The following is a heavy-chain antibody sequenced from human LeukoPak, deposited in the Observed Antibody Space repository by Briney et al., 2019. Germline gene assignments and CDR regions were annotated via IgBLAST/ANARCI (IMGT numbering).Heavy chain of an antibody. CDR2: ISGSGGSK. D-gene: IGHD6-19*01. V-gene: IGHV3-23*01. CDR3: AKDLGDEAVAAPDY. Sequence: GGSLRLSCAASGFTFSSYAMSWVRQAPGKGLEWVSAISGSGGSKYYADSVKGRFTISRDNSKNTLYLQMNSLRAEDTAVYYCAKDLGDEAVAAPDYWGQGTLVTVSS. J-gene: IGHJ4*02. CDR1: GFTFSSYA.